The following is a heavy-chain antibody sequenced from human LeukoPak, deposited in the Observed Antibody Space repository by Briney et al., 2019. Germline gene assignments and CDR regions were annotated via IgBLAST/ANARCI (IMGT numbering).Heavy chain of an antibody. V-gene: IGHV4-39*07. CDR2: IFYSGST. D-gene: IGHD2-2*01. J-gene: IGHJ5*02. Sequence: NPSETLSLTCTVSGGSISTSNYYWGWIRQPPGKGLEWIGNIFYSGSTYYSPSLKSRVTISLDTSRNQFSLKLSSVTAADTAVYYCAREGPQLHINWFDPWGQGTLVTVSS. CDR1: GGSISTSNYY. CDR3: AREGPQLHINWFDP.